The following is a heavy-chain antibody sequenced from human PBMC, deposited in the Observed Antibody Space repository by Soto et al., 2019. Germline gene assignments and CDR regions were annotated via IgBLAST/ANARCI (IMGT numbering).Heavy chain of an antibody. CDR1: GYTFSNYG. V-gene: IGHV1-18*01. Sequence: RSSGNVSCKTSGYTFSNYGITWVRQAPGQPLEWLGWISLYSDGTNYAQKFQGRVSMTTDTSTTTAYMELRSPRSDDTAVYYCARVVPGAEAWFGPWGQGTLVTVYS. D-gene: IGHD2-2*01. CDR2: ISLYSDGT. CDR3: ARVVPGAEAWFGP. J-gene: IGHJ5*02.